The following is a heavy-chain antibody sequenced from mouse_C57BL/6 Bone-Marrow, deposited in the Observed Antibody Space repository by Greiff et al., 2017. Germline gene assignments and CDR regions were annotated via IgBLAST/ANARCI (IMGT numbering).Heavy chain of an antibody. Sequence: VQLQQSGPELVQPGASVKLSCTASGYTFTSYDINWVKQRPGQGLEWIGWIYPRDGSTKYNEKFKGKATLTVDTSSSTAYMELHSLTSEDSAVYFCARDYGSSYGYFDVWGTGTTVTVSS. CDR3: ARDYGSSYGYFDV. J-gene: IGHJ1*03. D-gene: IGHD1-1*01. V-gene: IGHV1-85*01. CDR1: GYTFTSYD. CDR2: IYPRDGST.